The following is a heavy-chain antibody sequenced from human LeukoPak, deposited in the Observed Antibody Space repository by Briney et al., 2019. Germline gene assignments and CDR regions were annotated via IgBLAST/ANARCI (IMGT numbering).Heavy chain of an antibody. CDR1: GYTFTSYG. V-gene: IGHV1-18*01. CDR2: ISTYNGNT. Sequence: ASVKVSCKASGYTFTSYGISWVRQAPGQGLEWMGWISTYNGNTNYAQKLQGRVTITRNTSISTAYMELSSLRSEDTAVYYCARGSPSPYWGQGTLVTVSS. J-gene: IGHJ4*02. CDR3: ARGSPSPY. D-gene: IGHD1-26*01.